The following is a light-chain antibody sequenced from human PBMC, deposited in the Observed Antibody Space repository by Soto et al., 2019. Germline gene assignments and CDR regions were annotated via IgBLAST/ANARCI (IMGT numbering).Light chain of an antibody. CDR3: AAWDDSLNGGV. V-gene: IGLV1-44*01. J-gene: IGLJ3*02. CDR1: SSNIGSNT. Sequence: QSVLTQPPSASGTPGQRVTISCSGSSSNIGSNTVNWYQQVPGTAPKLLIYSNDQRPSGVPDRFSGSKSGTSASLAISGLQSEDEAHYYCAAWDDSLNGGVFGGGTKVTVL. CDR2: SND.